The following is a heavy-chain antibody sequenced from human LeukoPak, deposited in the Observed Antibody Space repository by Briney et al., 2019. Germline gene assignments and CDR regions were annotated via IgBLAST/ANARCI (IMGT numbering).Heavy chain of an antibody. V-gene: IGHV3-66*01. CDR2: IYSGGST. CDR1: GFTVSSNY. J-gene: IGHJ4*02. Sequence: GGSLRLSCAASGFTVSSNYMSWVRQALGKGLEWVSVIYSGGSTYYADSVKGRFTISRDNSKNTVYLQVNSLRDEDTAVYYCARDLEAANTYYFDYWGQGTMVTVSS. D-gene: IGHD6-13*01. CDR3: ARDLEAANTYYFDY.